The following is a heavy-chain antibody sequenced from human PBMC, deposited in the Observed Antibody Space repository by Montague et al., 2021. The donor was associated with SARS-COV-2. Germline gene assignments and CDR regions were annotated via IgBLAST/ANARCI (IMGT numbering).Heavy chain of an antibody. J-gene: IGHJ4*02. CDR3: AGRLPQYTSGWYFDQ. D-gene: IGHD6-19*01. V-gene: IGHV4-59*08. CDR2: LSYSGRP. CDR1: GGSFRDYA. Sequence: SETLSLTCAFAGGSFRDYACSWIRQPPGTRLEWIGYLSYSGRPIXNPSLESRVSISVDTSKNQFSLRLRSVIAADTAVYYCAGRLPQYTSGWYFDQWGQGTLVAVSS.